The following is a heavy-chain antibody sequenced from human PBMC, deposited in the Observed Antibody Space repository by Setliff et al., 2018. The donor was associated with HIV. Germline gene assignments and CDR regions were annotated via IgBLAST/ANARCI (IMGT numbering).Heavy chain of an antibody. CDR3: ATGRLRATSPFDN. CDR1: GFTFSPYW. CDR2: INSDGTST. Sequence: PGGSLRLSCAASGFTFSPYWMHWVRQAPGKGLVWVSRINSDGTSTTYADSVKGRFTISRDNAKNSLYLQMSSLRAEDTAVYYCATGRLRATSPFDNWGQGTLVTVSS. J-gene: IGHJ4*02. V-gene: IGHV3-74*03. D-gene: IGHD1-26*01.